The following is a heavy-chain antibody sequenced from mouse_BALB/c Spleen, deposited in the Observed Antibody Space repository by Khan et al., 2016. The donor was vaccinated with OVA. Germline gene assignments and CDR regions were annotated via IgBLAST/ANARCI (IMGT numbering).Heavy chain of an antibody. CDR1: GYSITSDYA. Sequence: EVELVESGPGLVKPSQSLSLTCTVTGYSITSDYAWNWIRQFPGNKLEWMGYITYSGRTSYTPSLKSRIYINRDTSKHQFFLQLNSVTTEDTATYYCAGGRAYWGQGTLVTVSA. CDR2: ITYSGRT. J-gene: IGHJ3*01. V-gene: IGHV3-2*02. CDR3: AGGRAY. D-gene: IGHD3-3*01.